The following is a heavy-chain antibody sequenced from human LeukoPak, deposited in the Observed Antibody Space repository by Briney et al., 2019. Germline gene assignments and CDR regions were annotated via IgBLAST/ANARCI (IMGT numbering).Heavy chain of an antibody. Sequence: ASVKVSCKASGYTFTDYYMHWVRQAPGQGLEWMGWINPNSGGTNYAQTFQGRVTMTRDTSISTAYMELSRLGSDDTAVYYCASTIVVLIAGAFDYWGQGTLVTVSS. CDR1: GYTFTDYY. CDR3: ASTIVVLIAGAFDY. CDR2: INPNSGGT. V-gene: IGHV1-2*02. J-gene: IGHJ4*02. D-gene: IGHD2-21*01.